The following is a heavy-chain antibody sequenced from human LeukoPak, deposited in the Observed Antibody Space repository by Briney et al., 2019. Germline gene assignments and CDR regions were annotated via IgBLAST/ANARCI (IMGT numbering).Heavy chain of an antibody. CDR1: GFTVSSDY. Sequence: AGGSLRLSCAASGFTVSSDYMSWVRQAPGKGLEWVSVIYSGGSTYYADSVKGRFTISRDNSRNTLYLQMSSLRAEDTAVYYCARAFQLALDYWGQGTLVTVPS. CDR2: IYSGGST. CDR3: ARAFQLALDY. J-gene: IGHJ4*02. V-gene: IGHV3-53*01.